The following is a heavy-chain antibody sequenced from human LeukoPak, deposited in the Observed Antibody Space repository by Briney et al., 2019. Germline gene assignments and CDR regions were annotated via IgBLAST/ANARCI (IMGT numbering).Heavy chain of an antibody. CDR3: AKSPYDLLDV. CDR1: GFSFSNSS. Sequence: GGSLRLSCEASGFSFSNSSMSWVRQAPGKGLEWVSAMNNGPGTTFYTDSVRGRFTISRDDSKSTLYLQMNSLRAEDTGTCYCAKSPYDLLDVWGQGTTVTVSS. V-gene: IGHV3-23*01. D-gene: IGHD5-12*01. J-gene: IGHJ6*02. CDR2: MNNGPGTT.